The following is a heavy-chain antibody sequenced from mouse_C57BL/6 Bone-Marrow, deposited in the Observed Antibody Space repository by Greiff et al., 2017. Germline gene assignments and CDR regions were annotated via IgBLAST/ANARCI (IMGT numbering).Heavy chain of an antibody. CDR3: ARSWTTVVAPGAY. D-gene: IGHD1-1*01. J-gene: IGHJ3*01. V-gene: IGHV1-64*01. CDR1: GYTFTSYW. Sequence: QVQLQQPGAELVKPGASVKLSCKASGYTFTSYWMYWVKQRPGQGLEWIGMIHPNSGSTNYNEKFKSKATLTVDKSSSTAYMQLSSLTSEDSAVYYCARSWTTVVAPGAYWGQGTLVTVSA. CDR2: IHPNSGST.